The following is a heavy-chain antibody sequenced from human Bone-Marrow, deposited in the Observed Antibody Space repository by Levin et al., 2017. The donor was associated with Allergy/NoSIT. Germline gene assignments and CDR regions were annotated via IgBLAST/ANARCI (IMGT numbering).Heavy chain of an antibody. CDR1: GFTFSSYW. V-gene: IGHV3-7*01. CDR2: IKQDGREK. J-gene: IGHJ4*02. D-gene: IGHD1-7*01. CDR3: ARPKFSNNWYSSSDY. Sequence: PGGFLRLSCAASGFTFSSYWMTWVRQAPGKGLEWVANIKQDGREKYYVDSVKGRFTISRDNAKNSLFLQMNSLRAEDTAVYYCARPKFSNNWYSSSDYWGQGTLVTVSS.